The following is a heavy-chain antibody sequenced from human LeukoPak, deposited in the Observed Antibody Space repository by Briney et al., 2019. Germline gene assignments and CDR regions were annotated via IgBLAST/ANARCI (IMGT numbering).Heavy chain of an antibody. CDR3: ARALNDAFDI. Sequence: GGSLRLSCAASGFTFSDYYLIWIRQAPGEGLEWLSYITSSGSAVYYADSVKGRFTISRDNAKNSLYLQMNSLRAEDTAVYYCARALNDAFDIWGQGTMPIVSS. V-gene: IGHV3-11*04. CDR2: ITSSGSAV. J-gene: IGHJ3*02. CDR1: GFTFSDYY.